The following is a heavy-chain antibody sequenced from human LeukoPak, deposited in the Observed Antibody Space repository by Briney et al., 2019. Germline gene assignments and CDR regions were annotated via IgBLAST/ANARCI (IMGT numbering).Heavy chain of an antibody. V-gene: IGHV3-23*01. D-gene: IGHD2-15*01. J-gene: IGHJ4*02. CDR3: AKGSCTGGNCRKDLEY. Sequence: GGSLRLSCAASGFAFSSYTMSWVRQAPGKGLEWVSAISGSGGSTFYADSVKGRFTISRDNANNTVYLRVNSLRAEDTAVYFCAKGSCTGGNCRKDLEYWGQGTLVTVSS. CDR2: ISGSGGST. CDR1: GFAFSSYT.